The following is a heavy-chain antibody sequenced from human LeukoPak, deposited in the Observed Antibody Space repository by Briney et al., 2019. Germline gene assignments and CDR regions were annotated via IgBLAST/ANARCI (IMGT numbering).Heavy chain of an antibody. CDR1: GFTVSSNY. J-gene: IGHJ4*02. CDR3: ARASGDSGYEYYFDY. CDR2: IYSGGST. D-gene: IGHD5-12*01. Sequence: GGSLRLSCAASGFTVSSNYMSWVRQAPGKGLEWVPVIYSGGSTYYADSVKGRFTISRHNSKNTLYLQMNSLRAEDTAVYYCARASGDSGYEYYFDYWGQGTLVTVSS. V-gene: IGHV3-53*04.